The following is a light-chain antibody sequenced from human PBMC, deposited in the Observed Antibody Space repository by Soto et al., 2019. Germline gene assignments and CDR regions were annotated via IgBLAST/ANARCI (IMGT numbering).Light chain of an antibody. V-gene: IGLV1-40*01. Sequence: QSVLTQPPSVSGAPGQRVTISCTGSSSNIGAGYDVHWYQQLPGRAPKLLIYGNTNRPSGVPDRFSGSKSGTSASLAIPGLQAEDEADYYCLSFDSSLSVVFGGGTQLTV. CDR2: GNT. J-gene: IGLJ2*01. CDR1: SSNIGAGYD. CDR3: LSFDSSLSVV.